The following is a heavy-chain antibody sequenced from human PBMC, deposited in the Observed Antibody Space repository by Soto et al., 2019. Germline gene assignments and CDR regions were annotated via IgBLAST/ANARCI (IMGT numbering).Heavy chain of an antibody. Sequence: PSAALSLTCPPSGGSISPYYWSLIRHPPGKGLEWIGYIYYSGSTNYNPSLKSRVTISVDPSKNQFSLKLSSVTAADTAVSYCARRGGYQPPSTQPPQTWYDPGGQGTLVTATS. CDR1: GGSISPYY. CDR2: IYYSGST. CDR3: ARRGGYQPPSTQPPQTWYDP. V-gene: IGHV4-59*08. J-gene: IGHJ5*02. D-gene: IGHD2-2*01.